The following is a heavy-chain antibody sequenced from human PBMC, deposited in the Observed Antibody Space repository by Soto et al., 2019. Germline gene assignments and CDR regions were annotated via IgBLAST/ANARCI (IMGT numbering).Heavy chain of an antibody. D-gene: IGHD3-22*01. Sequence: ATLSLTCTASGGSISRGSYYWGWIRQPPGKGLEWIGSIYSSGSTYYNPSLKSRVTISVDTSKNQFSLKLSSVTAADTAVYYCATPVSSGYQAFEVWGQGTMVTVSS. CDR2: IYSSGST. V-gene: IGHV4-39*01. CDR1: GGSISRGSYY. CDR3: ATPVSSGYQAFEV. J-gene: IGHJ3*01.